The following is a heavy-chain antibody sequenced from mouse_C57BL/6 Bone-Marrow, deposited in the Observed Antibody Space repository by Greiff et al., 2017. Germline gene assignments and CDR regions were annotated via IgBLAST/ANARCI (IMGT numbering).Heavy chain of an antibody. CDR3: ARGDGSSYYFDY. V-gene: IGHV1-18*01. J-gene: IGHJ2*01. CDR2: INPNNGGT. Sequence: VQLQQSGPELVKPGASVKIPCKASGYTFTDYNMDWVKQSHGKSLEWIGDINPNNGGTTYNQKFKGKATLTVDKSSSTAYMELRSLTAEDTAVYYCARGDGSSYYFDYWGQGTTLTVSS. CDR1: GYTFTDYN. D-gene: IGHD1-1*01.